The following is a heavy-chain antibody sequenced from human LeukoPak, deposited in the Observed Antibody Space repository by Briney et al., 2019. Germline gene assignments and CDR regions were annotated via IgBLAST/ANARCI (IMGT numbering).Heavy chain of an antibody. D-gene: IGHD6-19*01. CDR1: GFTFSTYS. Sequence: QAGGSLRLSCAASGFTFSTYSMIWVRQAPGKGLEWVSYISSSSGTIYYADSVKGRFTISRDNAKDSMYLQMNGLTDEDMAVYYCARVRPGWYVDYWGQGTLVTVSS. J-gene: IGHJ4*02. CDR2: ISSSSGTI. CDR3: ARVRPGWYVDY. V-gene: IGHV3-48*02.